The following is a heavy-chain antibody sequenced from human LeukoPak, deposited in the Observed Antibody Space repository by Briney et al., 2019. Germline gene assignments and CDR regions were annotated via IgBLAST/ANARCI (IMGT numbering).Heavy chain of an antibody. CDR2: VLDSVRT. J-gene: IGHJ4*02. V-gene: IGHV4-59*11. Sequence: SETLPLTCTVSGGSITSHYWSWIRQPPGKGLQWIAYVLDSVRTKDNPSLQSRLTLSADTSKDQFSLRLSSVTAADTAVYYCATLKRGSIYGYFDFWSQGIKVTVSS. D-gene: IGHD5-18*01. CDR3: ATLKRGSIYGYFDF. CDR1: GGSITSHY.